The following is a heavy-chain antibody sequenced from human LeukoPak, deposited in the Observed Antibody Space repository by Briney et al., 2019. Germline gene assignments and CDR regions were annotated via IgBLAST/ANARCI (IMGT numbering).Heavy chain of an antibody. CDR3: AKEYSSSYTPPPDVFDI. CDR2: ISGSGGST. Sequence: GGSLRLSCAASGFTFSSYAMSWVRQAPGKGLEWVSAISGSGGSTYYADSVKGRFTTSRDNSKNTLYLQMNSLRAEDTAVYYCAKEYSSSYTPPPDVFDIWGQGTMVTVSS. V-gene: IGHV3-23*01. J-gene: IGHJ3*02. CDR1: GFTFSSYA. D-gene: IGHD6-6*01.